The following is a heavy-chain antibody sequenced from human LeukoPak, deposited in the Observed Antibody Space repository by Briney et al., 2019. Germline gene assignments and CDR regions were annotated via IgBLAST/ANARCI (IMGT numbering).Heavy chain of an antibody. Sequence: SEEVSCKASGGTFRSYAIGGVRQAPGQGVEWMGGVIPIFGTANYAQKFQGRFTISTDESTSTAYMALSSLKSKDTAVYYCAWCLAVAGREGYYFDYWGQGTLVTVSS. V-gene: IGHV1-69*05. CDR3: AWCLAVAGREGYYFDY. D-gene: IGHD6-19*01. CDR1: GGTFRSYA. CDR2: VIPIFGTA. J-gene: IGHJ4*02.